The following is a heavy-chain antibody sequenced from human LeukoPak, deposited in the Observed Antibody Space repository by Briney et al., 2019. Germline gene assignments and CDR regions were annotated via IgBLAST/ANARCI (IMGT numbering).Heavy chain of an antibody. CDR1: GFTFSSYG. V-gene: IGHV3-33*01. D-gene: IGHD1-26*01. CDR2: IWYDGSNK. J-gene: IGHJ3*02. Sequence: GGSLRLSCAASGFTFSSYGMHWVRQAPGKGLEWVAVIWYDGSNKYYADSVKGRFTISRDNSKNTLYLQMNSLRAEDTALYHCARGGYSGSYYTPDAFDIWGQGTMVTVSS. CDR3: ARGGYSGSYYTPDAFDI.